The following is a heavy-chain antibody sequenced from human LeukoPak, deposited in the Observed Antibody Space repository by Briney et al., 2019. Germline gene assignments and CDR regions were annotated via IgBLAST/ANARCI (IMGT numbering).Heavy chain of an antibody. Sequence: SETLSLTCSVSGDSISLSFYYWGWIRQPPGKALEWIGSVYYSGTTSYNPSLKSRVTISVDMSKNHFSLRLRSVTAADTAMYYCARLLSLRDCDYWGQGTLVTVSS. D-gene: IGHD2-21*02. CDR1: GDSISLSFYY. CDR3: ARLLSLRDCDY. CDR2: VYYSGTT. V-gene: IGHV4-39*07. J-gene: IGHJ4*02.